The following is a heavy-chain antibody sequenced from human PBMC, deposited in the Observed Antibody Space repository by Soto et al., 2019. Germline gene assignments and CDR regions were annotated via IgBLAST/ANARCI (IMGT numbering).Heavy chain of an antibody. CDR1: GYSFTNYW. J-gene: IGHJ3*02. CDR2: IDPSDSSS. Sequence: VQLEQSGAEVKKPGESLRISCKGSGYSFTNYWISWVRQMPGKGLEWVGNIDPSDSSSNYSPSFQGHVTISSDASIYTAYLQWSSLKASDTAMYFCARHGQWLKGFDIWGQGTVVTVSS. D-gene: IGHD6-19*01. V-gene: IGHV5-10-1*03. CDR3: ARHGQWLKGFDI.